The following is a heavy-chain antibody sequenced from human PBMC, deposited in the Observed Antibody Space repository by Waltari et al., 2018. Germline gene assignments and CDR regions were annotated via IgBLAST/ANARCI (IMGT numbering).Heavy chain of an antibody. Sequence: QLPLQESGPGLVKPSETLSLTCTVSGGSISSSSYYWGWIRQPPGKWLEWIGSIYYSGSTYYNPALKRRVTIAVDTSKNQFSLKLSSGTAADTAVYYCARETQEVGGLGAWGQGTLVTVSS. V-gene: IGHV4-39*07. CDR3: ARETQEVGGLGA. CDR1: GGSISSSSYY. J-gene: IGHJ5*02. CDR2: IYYSGST. D-gene: IGHD1-26*01.